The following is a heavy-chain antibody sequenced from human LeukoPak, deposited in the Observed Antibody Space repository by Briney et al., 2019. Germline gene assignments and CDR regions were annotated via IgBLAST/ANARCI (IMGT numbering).Heavy chain of an antibody. D-gene: IGHD2-2*01. Sequence: GESLQISCQVSGYSFTNYWIGWVRQMPGKGLEWMGIIYPGDSDTRYSPSFQGQVTISADKSISTAYLQWSSLKASDTAMYYCARSEVVAAVTYNWFDPWGQGTLVTVSS. CDR3: ARSEVVAAVTYNWFDP. CDR2: IYPGDSDT. J-gene: IGHJ5*02. V-gene: IGHV5-51*01. CDR1: GYSFTNYW.